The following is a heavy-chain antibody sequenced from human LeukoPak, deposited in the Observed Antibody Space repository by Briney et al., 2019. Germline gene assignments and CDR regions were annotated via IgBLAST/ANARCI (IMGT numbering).Heavy chain of an antibody. CDR1: GGSISGSNYY. CDR2: IYYSGIT. V-gene: IGHV4-39*07. D-gene: IGHD6-19*01. Sequence: SETLSLTCTVSGGSISGSNYYWGWIRQAPGKGLEWIGSIYYSGITHYNASLKSRVTISVDMSTNQFSLRLSSVTAADTAVYYCASWSWLVTYYFDYWGQGTLVTVSS. CDR3: ASWSWLVTYYFDY. J-gene: IGHJ4*02.